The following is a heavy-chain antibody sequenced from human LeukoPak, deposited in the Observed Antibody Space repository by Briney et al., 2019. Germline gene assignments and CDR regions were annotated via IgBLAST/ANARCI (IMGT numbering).Heavy chain of an antibody. D-gene: IGHD3-3*01. CDR1: GFTFSSYG. J-gene: IGHJ3*01. V-gene: IGHV3-NL1*01. CDR2: IYSGGST. CDR3: ARGFGAIFGVVRD. Sequence: GGSLRLSCAASGFTFSSYGMHWVRQAPGKGLEWVSVIYSGGSTYYADSVKGRFTISRDNAKNSLYLQMNSLRAEDTAVYYCARGFGAIFGVVRDWGQGTMVTVSS.